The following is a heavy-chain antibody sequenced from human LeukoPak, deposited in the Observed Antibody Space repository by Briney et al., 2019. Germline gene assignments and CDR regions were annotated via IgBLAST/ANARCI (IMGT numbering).Heavy chain of an antibody. CDR3: ARLVLSGGYCSGGSCSLDY. J-gene: IGHJ4*02. CDR1: GGSISSSSYY. CDR2: IYYSGST. Sequence: PSETLSLTCTVSGGSISSSSYYWGWIRQPPGKGLEWIGSIYYSGSTYYNPSLKSRVTISVDTSKNQFSLKLSSVTAADTAVYYCARLVLSGGYCSGGSCSLDYWGRGTLVTVSS. D-gene: IGHD2-15*01. V-gene: IGHV4-39*01.